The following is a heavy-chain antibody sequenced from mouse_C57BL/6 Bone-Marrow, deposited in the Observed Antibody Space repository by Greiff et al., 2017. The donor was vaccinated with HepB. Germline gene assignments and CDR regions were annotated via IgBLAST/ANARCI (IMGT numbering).Heavy chain of an antibody. CDR1: GFTFSSYA. Sequence: EVHLVESGGGLVKPGGSLKLSCAASGFTFSSYALSWVRQTPEKRLEWVATISDGGSYTYYPDNVKGRFTISRDNAKNNLYLQMSHLKSEDTAMYYCARDPNWDDAMDYWGQGTSVTVSS. CDR2: ISDGGSYT. V-gene: IGHV5-4*01. CDR3: ARDPNWDDAMDY. J-gene: IGHJ4*01. D-gene: IGHD4-1*02.